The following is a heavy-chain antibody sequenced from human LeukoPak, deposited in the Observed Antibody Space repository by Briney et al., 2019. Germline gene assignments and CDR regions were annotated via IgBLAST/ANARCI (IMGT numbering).Heavy chain of an antibody. D-gene: IGHD6-19*01. V-gene: IGHV4-39*01. Sequence: SETLSLTCTVSGGSINSRGYYWGWIRQPPGKGLEWIGSIYYSGSAYYNPSLKSRLTTSVDTSKNQFSLDLSSVTAADTGLYYCARRPGAVADGPTHAFDIWGQGTMVTVSS. CDR2: IYYSGSA. J-gene: IGHJ3*02. CDR1: GGSINSRGYY. CDR3: ARRPGAVADGPTHAFDI.